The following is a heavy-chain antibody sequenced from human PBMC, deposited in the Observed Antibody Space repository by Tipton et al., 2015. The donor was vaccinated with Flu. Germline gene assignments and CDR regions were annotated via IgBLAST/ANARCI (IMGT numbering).Heavy chain of an antibody. J-gene: IGHJ4*02. D-gene: IGHD6-13*01. CDR3: GREGSQQGGY. CDR2: VNHSGST. Sequence: TLSLTCVVYGGSFSGDYCSWIRQPPGKGLEWIGEVNHSGSTNYNPSLKSRVTISVDTSKNQFSLKLDSVTAADTAVYYCGREGSQQGGYWGQGTLVTVSS. CDR1: GGSFSGDY. V-gene: IGHV4-34*01.